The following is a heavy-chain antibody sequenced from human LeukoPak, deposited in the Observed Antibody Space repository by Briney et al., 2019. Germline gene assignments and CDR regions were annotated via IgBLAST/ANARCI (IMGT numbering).Heavy chain of an antibody. Sequence: SVKVSCKASGGTFSSYAISWVRQAPGQGLEWMGGIIPIFGTANYAQKFQGRVTITADESTSTAYMELSSLRSEDTAVYYCARESQEAGYAAWFDPWGQGTLVTVSS. CDR2: IIPIFGTA. J-gene: IGHJ5*02. CDR1: GGTFSSYA. V-gene: IGHV1-69*13. CDR3: ARESQEAGYAAWFDP. D-gene: IGHD2-2*01.